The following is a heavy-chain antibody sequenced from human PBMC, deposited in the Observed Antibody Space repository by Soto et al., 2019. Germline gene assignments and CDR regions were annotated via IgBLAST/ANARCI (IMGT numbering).Heavy chain of an antibody. CDR2: ISGSGGST. CDR3: AKFPLGYCSGGSCYNDY. CDR1: GFTFSSYA. Sequence: GGSLRLSCAASGFTFSSYAMSWVRQAPGKGLEWVSAISGSGGSTYYADSVKGRFTISRDNSKNTLYLQMNSLRAEDTALYYCAKFPLGYCSGGSCYNDYWGQGTLVTVSS. J-gene: IGHJ4*02. V-gene: IGHV3-23*01. D-gene: IGHD2-15*01.